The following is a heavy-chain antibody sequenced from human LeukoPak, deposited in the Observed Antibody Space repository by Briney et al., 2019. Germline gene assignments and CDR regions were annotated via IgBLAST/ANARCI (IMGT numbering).Heavy chain of an antibody. D-gene: IGHD4-11*01. CDR2: IYYSGST. V-gene: IGHV4-30-4*07. CDR3: ARTTVTTPHYYYYYMDV. CDR1: GGSISSGGYS. J-gene: IGHJ6*03. Sequence: SETLSLTCAVSGGSISSGGYSWSWIRQPPGKGLEWIGYIYYSGSTYYNPSLKGRVTISVDTSKNQFSLKLSSVTAADTAVYYCARTTVTTPHYYYYYMDVWGKGTTVTVSS.